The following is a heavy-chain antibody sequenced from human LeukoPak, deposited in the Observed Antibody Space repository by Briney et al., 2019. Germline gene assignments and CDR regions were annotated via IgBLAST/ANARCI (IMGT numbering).Heavy chain of an antibody. V-gene: IGHV1-18*01. CDR2: ISAYNGNT. D-gene: IGHD1-26*01. J-gene: IGHJ3*02. CDR1: GYTFTSYG. CDR3: ARPYSALGASDAFDI. Sequence: ASVKVSCKASGYTFTSYGISWVRQAPGQGLEWMGWISAYNGNTNYAQKLQGRVTMTTDTSTSIAYMELRSLRSDDTAVYYCARPYSALGASDAFDIWGQGTMVTVSS.